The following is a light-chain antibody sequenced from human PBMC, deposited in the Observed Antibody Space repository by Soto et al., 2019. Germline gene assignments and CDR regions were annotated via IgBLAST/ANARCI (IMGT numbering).Light chain of an antibody. J-gene: IGLJ3*02. V-gene: IGLV1-44*01. CDR1: SSNIGSRS. Sequence: QSVLTQPPSASGTPGQRVTISCSGSSSNIGSRSVNWYQQLPGTAPKLLIHNNSQRPSGVPDRFSGSKSGTSASLAISGLQSEDEADYYCAAWDDSPSCPVFGGGTKLTVL. CDR2: NNS. CDR3: AAWDDSPSCPV.